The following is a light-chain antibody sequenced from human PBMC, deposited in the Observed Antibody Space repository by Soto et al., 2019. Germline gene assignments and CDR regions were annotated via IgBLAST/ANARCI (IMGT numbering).Light chain of an antibody. J-gene: IGKJ4*01. CDR2: AAS. Sequence: DIQLTQSPSFLSASVGDSVTITCRASQGISSNLAWYQQKPGKAPKLLIYAASTLQGGVPTRFSGSGAGTEFYLSISSLQPEDFATYYCQQLNSYPLTFGGGTKVEIK. V-gene: IGKV1-9*01. CDR3: QQLNSYPLT. CDR1: QGISSN.